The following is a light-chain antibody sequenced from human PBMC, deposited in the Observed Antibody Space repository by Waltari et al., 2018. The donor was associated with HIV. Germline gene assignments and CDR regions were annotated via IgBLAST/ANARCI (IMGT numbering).Light chain of an antibody. V-gene: IGKV3-11*01. CDR1: QSVSSY. J-gene: IGKJ5*01. Sequence: ELVLTQSPATLSLSPAERATLSCRASQSVSSYLAWYQQKPGQAPRLLLYDASNRATGIPARFSGRGSGTDFTLTISSLEPEDFAVYYCQQRSNWPPSTFGQGTRLEIK. CDR2: DAS. CDR3: QQRSNWPPST.